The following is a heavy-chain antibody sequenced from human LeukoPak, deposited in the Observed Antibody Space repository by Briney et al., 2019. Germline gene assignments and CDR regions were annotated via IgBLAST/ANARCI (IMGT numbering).Heavy chain of an antibody. V-gene: IGHV1-46*01. J-gene: IGHJ4*02. D-gene: IGHD2-8*02. CDR1: GDTFTTSH. CDR2: TNPSGGST. CDR3: VRNLMQFTGLAY. Sequence: GASVKVSCKASGDTFTTSHMHWVRQAPGQGLEWMGKTNPSGGSTTYAQQFQGRVSMTRDLSMSTVYMELSSLRSEDTAVYYCVRNLMQFTGLAYWGQGTLVTVSS.